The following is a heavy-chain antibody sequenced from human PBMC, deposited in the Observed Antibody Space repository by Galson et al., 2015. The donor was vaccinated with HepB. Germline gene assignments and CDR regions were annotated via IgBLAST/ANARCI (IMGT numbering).Heavy chain of an antibody. CDR2: ITPSGDNT. CDR3: ARVHPEKTDGWYRQALYYFDS. J-gene: IGHJ4*02. D-gene: IGHD6-19*01. V-gene: IGHV3-23*01. CDR1: GFTFSYYA. Sequence: SLRLSCAASGFTFSYYAMAWVRQAPGKGLEWISAITPSGDNTYSADSMKGRFTISRDNSKNTLFLQKTGLTADDTAIYYCARVHPEKTDGWYRQALYYFDSWGQGTRVTVSS.